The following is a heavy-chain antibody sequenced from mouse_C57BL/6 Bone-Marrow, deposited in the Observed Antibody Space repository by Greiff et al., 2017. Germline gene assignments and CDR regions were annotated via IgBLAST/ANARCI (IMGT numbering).Heavy chain of an antibody. CDR2: IYPGDGDT. Sequence: VQLQQSGPELVKPGASVKISCKASGYAFSSSWMNWVKQRPGKGLEWIGRIYPGDGDTNYNGKFKGKATLTADKSSSTAYMQLSSLTSEDSAVYFCARRGGVGYFDYWGQGTTLTVSS. CDR1: GYAFSSSW. V-gene: IGHV1-82*01. D-gene: IGHD1-1*01. J-gene: IGHJ2*01. CDR3: ARRGGVGYFDY.